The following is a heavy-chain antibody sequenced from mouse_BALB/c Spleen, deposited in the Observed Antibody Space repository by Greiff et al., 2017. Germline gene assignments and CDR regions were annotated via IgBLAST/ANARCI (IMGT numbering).Heavy chain of an antibody. Sequence: EVKLVESGGDLVKPGGSLKLSCAASGFTFSSYGMSWVRQTPDKRLEWVATISSGGSYTYYPDSVKGRFTISRDNAKNTLYLQMSSLKSEDTAMYYCARQGGNYGYFDVWGGGTTVTVAS. D-gene: IGHD2-1*01. CDR1: GFTFSSYG. CDR2: ISSGGSYT. CDR3: ARQGGNYGYFDV. J-gene: IGHJ1*01. V-gene: IGHV5-6*01.